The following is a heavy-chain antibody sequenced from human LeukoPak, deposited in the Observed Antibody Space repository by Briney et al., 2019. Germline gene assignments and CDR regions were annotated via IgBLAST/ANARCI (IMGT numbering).Heavy chain of an antibody. D-gene: IGHD3-16*02. CDR2: INPSGGST. CDR3: ARDYGYDYVWGSYRYTLGAINDY. J-gene: IGHJ4*02. CDR1: GYTFTSYY. V-gene: IGHV1-46*01. Sequence: GASVKVSCKASGYTFTSYYMHWVRQAPGQGLEWMGIINPSGGSTSYAQKFQGRDTMTRDTSTSTVYMELSSLRSEDTAVYYCARDYGYDYVWGSYRYTLGAINDYWGQGTLVTVSS.